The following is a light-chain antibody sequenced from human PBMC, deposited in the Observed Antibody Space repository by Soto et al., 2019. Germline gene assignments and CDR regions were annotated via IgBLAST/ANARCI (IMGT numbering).Light chain of an antibody. Sequence: QSVLTQPASVSGSPGQSITISCTGTSSDVGGYNYVSWYQQHPGKAPKLMIYEVNYRPSGVSNRFSGSKSGNTASLTISGLQAEDEADYYCSSYTSSTTWVFGGGTKLTVL. CDR3: SSYTSSTTWV. J-gene: IGLJ3*02. CDR1: SSDVGGYNY. V-gene: IGLV2-14*01. CDR2: EVN.